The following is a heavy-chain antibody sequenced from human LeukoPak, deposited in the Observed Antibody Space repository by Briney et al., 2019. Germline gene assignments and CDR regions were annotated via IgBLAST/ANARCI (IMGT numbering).Heavy chain of an antibody. V-gene: IGHV3-23*01. J-gene: IGHJ4*02. CDR2: ISGSGGST. D-gene: IGHD2-15*01. Sequence: GGSLRLSCAASGFTFSSYAMSWVRQAPGKGLEWVSVISGSGGSTYYADSVKGRFTISRDNSKNTLYLQMNSLRAEDTAVYYCAKGLCARGGSYYSHYFDYWGQGTLVTVSS. CDR1: GFTFSSYA. CDR3: AKGLCARGGSYYSHYFDY.